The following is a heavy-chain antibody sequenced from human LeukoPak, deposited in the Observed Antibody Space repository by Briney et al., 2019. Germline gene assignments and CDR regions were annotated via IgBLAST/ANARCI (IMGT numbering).Heavy chain of an antibody. CDR3: AKVDRGDYSSSPVPYYNYYMNV. Sequence: PGGSLRLXCAASGFTFSYYSMNWVRQAPGRALEWVSCISSSSSLIFYSDSVRGRFTISRDNAKNLLYLHMNSLRVEDTAVYYCAKVDRGDYSSSPVPYYNYYMNVWGKGTTVTVSS. J-gene: IGHJ6*03. CDR1: GFTFSYYS. D-gene: IGHD6-13*01. V-gene: IGHV3-21*01. CDR2: ISSSSSLI.